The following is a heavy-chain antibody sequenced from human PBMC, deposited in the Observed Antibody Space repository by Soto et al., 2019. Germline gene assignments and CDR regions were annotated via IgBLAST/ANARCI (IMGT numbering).Heavy chain of an antibody. CDR2: ISGSSGST. D-gene: IGHD1-1*01. CDR3: AKKSTGTRSYYFDY. Sequence: EGSLRLSCAAFGLIFSYYAMHWVRQATKKIQERVSMISGSSGSTYYADSVKGRFIISRDNSMNMLYLQMNSLRAEDTVVFYCAKKSTGTRSYYFDYWGHGTLVTVSS. J-gene: IGHJ4*01. CDR1: GLIFSYYA. V-gene: IGHV3-23*01.